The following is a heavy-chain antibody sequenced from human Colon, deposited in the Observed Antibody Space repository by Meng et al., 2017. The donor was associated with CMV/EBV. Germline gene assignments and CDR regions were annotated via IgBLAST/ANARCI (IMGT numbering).Heavy chain of an antibody. CDR2: IYPSGFP. V-gene: IGHV4-4*07. D-gene: IGHD5-18*01. CDR1: GGSISSYY. Sequence: QVQRQEPGPGLVKPSATLSLSCTVSGGSISSYYWSWIRQPAGKGLEWIGRIYPSGFPKYKPSLESRVTMSADTSKNQISLKLTSVTAADTAVYYCARAQYTYGYWIFDYWGQGTLVTVSS. CDR3: ARAQYTYGYWIFDY. J-gene: IGHJ4*02.